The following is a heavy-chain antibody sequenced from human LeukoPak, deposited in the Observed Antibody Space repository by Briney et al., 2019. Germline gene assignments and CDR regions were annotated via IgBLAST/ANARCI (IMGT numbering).Heavy chain of an antibody. CDR2: ISGGGDYT. CDR3: AKFLRGLDCFDL. CDR1: GFTFSSYA. D-gene: IGHD2-21*01. V-gene: IGHV3-23*01. J-gene: IGHJ4*02. Sequence: PGGSLRLSCAASGFTFSSYAMSWVRQAPGKGLEWVSTISGGGDYTYDADSVKGRSSISRDNSKNTLYLQINSLRAEDTAVYYCAKFLRGLDCFDLWGQGTLVTVSS.